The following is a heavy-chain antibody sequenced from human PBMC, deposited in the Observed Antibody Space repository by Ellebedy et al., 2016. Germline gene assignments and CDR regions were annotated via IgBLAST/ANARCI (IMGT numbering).Heavy chain of an antibody. Sequence: GESLKISCAASGFTFSSYWMSWVRQAPGKGLEWVANIKQDGSEKYYVDSVKGRFTISRDNAKNSLYLQMNSLRAEDTAVYYCARVLGTTMPGYWGQGTLVTVSS. D-gene: IGHD1-7*01. CDR3: ARVLGTTMPGY. CDR2: IKQDGSEK. J-gene: IGHJ4*02. CDR1: GFTFSSYW. V-gene: IGHV3-7*01.